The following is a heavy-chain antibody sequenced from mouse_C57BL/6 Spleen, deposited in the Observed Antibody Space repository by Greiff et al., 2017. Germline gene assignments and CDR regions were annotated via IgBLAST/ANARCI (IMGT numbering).Heavy chain of an antibody. CDR1: GYTFTSYW. CDR3: ARSGGNP. Sequence: QVQLQQPGAELVRPGTSVKLSCKASGYTFTSYWMHWVQQRPGQGLEWIGVIDPSDSYTNYNQKFKGKATLTVDTYSSTAYMQLSSLASEDSAVYYCARSGGNPWGQGTSVTVSS. D-gene: IGHD2-1*01. CDR2: IDPSDSYT. J-gene: IGHJ4*01. V-gene: IGHV1-59*01.